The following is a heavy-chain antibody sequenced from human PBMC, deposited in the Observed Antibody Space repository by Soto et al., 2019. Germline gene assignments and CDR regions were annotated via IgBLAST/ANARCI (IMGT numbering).Heavy chain of an antibody. D-gene: IGHD3-22*01. Sequence: GGSLRLSCAASGFTFRSYDMHWVRQAPGKGLEWVAGISYDGSNKYYADSVKGRFTIPRDNSKNTLYLQMNSLRDEDTAVYYCAEIVIPDYYDSSGYAYWGQGTLVTVSS. V-gene: IGHV3-30*18. CDR2: ISYDGSNK. CDR1: GFTFRSYD. J-gene: IGHJ4*02. CDR3: AEIVIPDYYDSSGYAY.